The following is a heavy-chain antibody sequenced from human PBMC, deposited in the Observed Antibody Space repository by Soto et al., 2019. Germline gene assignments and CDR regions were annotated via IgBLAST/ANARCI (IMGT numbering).Heavy chain of an antibody. CDR1: GGSVSRGAYY. V-gene: IGHV4-31*03. CDR2: IYSSGST. D-gene: IGHD2-15*01. J-gene: IGHJ4*02. CDR3: AREVGYCDGTPCLSSLYFVS. Sequence: SETLSLTCTVSGGSVSRGAYYWSWIRQHPGRDLEWIGYIYSSGSTYYNPSLKSRLTISVDTTRNQFSLKLNSVTAADTAVYYCAREVGYCDGTPCLSSLYFVSWGQGTLVTVFS.